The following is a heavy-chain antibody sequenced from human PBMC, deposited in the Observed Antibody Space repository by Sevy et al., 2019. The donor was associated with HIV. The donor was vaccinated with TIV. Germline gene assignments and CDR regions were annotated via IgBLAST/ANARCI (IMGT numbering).Heavy chain of an antibody. J-gene: IGHJ6*02. D-gene: IGHD5-12*01. CDR3: ARDPKEIGYSGYDWGYYYYGMDV. CDR2: IKQDGSEK. CDR1: GFTFSSYW. Sequence: GGSLRLSCAASGFTFSSYWMSWVRQAPGKGLEWVANIKQDGSEKYYVDSVKGRFTISRDNAKNSLYLQMNSLRAEDTAVYYCARDPKEIGYSGYDWGYYYYGMDVWGQGTTVTVSS. V-gene: IGHV3-7*01.